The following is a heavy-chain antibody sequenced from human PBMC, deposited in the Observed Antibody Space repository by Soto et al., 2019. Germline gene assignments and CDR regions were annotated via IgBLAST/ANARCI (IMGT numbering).Heavy chain of an antibody. Sequence: QVQLVESGGGVVQPGRSLRLSCAASGFTFSSYGMHWVRQAPGKGLEWVAVIWYDGSNKYYADSVKGRFTISRDNSKNTLYLQMNSLRAEDTAVYYCAREIAAAGPSGMDVWGQGTTVTVSS. D-gene: IGHD6-13*01. V-gene: IGHV3-33*01. J-gene: IGHJ6*02. CDR1: GFTFSSYG. CDR3: AREIAAAGPSGMDV. CDR2: IWYDGSNK.